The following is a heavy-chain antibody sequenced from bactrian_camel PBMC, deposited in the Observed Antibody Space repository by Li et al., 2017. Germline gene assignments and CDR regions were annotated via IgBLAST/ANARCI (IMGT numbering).Heavy chain of an antibody. V-gene: IGHV3S1*01. CDR1: GGSVSTYC. D-gene: IGHD4*01. Sequence: HVQLVESGGGSVQAGGSLRLSCVASGGSVSTYCMGWFRQAPGKEREGVATIYGFGAVTSYADSVKGRFTISRDNAKNTVYLQMNSLKSEDTALYYCAKDRSSDATFSSSFGYWGQGTQVTVS. CDR3: AKDRSSDATFSSSFGY. CDR2: IYGFGAVT. J-gene: IGHJ6*01.